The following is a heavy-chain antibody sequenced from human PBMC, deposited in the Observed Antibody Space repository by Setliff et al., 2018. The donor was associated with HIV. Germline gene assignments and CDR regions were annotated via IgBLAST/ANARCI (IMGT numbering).Heavy chain of an antibody. V-gene: IGHV3-7*04. J-gene: IGHJ4*02. D-gene: IGHD3-9*01. CDR3: ARVYYDLLTAEAANFDY. CDR2: IREEGSER. CDR1: GFSFSSHW. Sequence: GGSLRLSCAASGFSFSSHWMSWVRQAPGKGREWVANIREEGSERYYVESVKGRFIISRDNARNSLHLQMNSLRVEDTAVYYCARVYYDLLTAEAANFDYWGQGTLVTVSS.